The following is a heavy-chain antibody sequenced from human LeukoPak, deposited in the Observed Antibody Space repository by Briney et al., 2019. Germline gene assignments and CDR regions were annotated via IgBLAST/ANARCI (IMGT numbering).Heavy chain of an antibody. CDR3: AKRHSSSSSGGRHFDY. V-gene: IGHV3-23*01. CDR1: GFTFSASA. J-gene: IGHJ4*02. CDR2: ISGSGGST. Sequence: GGSLRLSCAASGFTFSASAMNWVRQAPAKGLEWVSAISGSGGSTYYADSVKGRFTISRDNSKNTLYLQMNSLRAEDTAVYYCAKRHSSSSSGGRHFDYWGQGTLVTVSS. D-gene: IGHD6-6*01.